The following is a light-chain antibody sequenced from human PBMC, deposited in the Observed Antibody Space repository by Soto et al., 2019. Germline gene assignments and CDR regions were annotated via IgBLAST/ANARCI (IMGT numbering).Light chain of an antibody. CDR1: QTISSW. J-gene: IGKJ1*01. CDR3: QHYNSYSEA. V-gene: IGKV1-5*03. CDR2: KAS. Sequence: DIQMTQSPSNLSGSVGDRVTITCRASQTISSWLAWYQQKPGKAPKLLIYKASTLKSGVPSRFSGSGSGTEFTLTISSLQPDDFATYYCQHYNSYSEAFGQETKVDIK.